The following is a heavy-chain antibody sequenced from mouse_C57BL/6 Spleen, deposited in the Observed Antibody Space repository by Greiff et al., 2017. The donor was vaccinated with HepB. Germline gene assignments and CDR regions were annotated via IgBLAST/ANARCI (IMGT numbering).Heavy chain of an antibody. CDR2: INPYNGGT. V-gene: IGHV1-26*01. J-gene: IGHJ1*03. Sequence: QLQQSGPELVKPGASVKISCKASGYTFTDYYMNWVKQSHGKSLEWIGDINPYNGGTSYNQKFKGKATLTVDQSSSTAYMELRSLTSEDSAVYYCARTGYFDVWGTGTTVTVSS. CDR1: GYTFTDYY. CDR3: ARTGYFDV.